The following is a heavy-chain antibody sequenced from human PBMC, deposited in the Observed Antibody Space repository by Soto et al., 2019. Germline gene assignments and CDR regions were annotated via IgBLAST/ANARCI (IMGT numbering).Heavy chain of an antibody. V-gene: IGHV3-48*02. CDR3: VTSEGHLSN. J-gene: IGHJ4*02. CDR1: GFIFNSNV. Sequence: EVQLVESGGGLVQPGGSLRLSCAASGFIFNSNVMNWVRQSPGKGLEWISYISGLSDVIYYADSVKGRFTISRDNAKNSLYLQMNGLRDEDTAVYYWVTSEGHLSNWGKGTLVIVSS. CDR2: ISGLSDVI.